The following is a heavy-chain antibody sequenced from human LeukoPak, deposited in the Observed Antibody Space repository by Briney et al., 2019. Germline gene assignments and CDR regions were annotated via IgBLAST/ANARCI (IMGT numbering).Heavy chain of an antibody. V-gene: IGHV3-33*08. D-gene: IGHD3-22*01. CDR2: IWYDGSNK. CDR1: GFTFSSYG. Sequence: GGSLRLSCAASGFTFSSYGMHWVRQAPGKGLEWVAVIWYDGSNKYYADSVKGRFTISRDNSKNTLYLQMNSLRAEDTAVYYCARGRRYYYDSSQPYYFDYWGQGTLVTVSS. CDR3: ARGRRYYYDSSQPYYFDY. J-gene: IGHJ4*02.